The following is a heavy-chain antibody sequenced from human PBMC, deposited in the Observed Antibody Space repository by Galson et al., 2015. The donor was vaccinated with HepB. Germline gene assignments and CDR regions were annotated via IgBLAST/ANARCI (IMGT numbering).Heavy chain of an antibody. V-gene: IGHV4-31*03. J-gene: IGHJ4*02. Sequence: TLSLTCTVSGGSISRGGYYWSWVRQHPGKGLEWIGYIYYSGSAHYNPSLKSRVTISVDTSKNQLSLKLTSVTPADTALYYCARLSGVSFALMDIKGYYFDYWGQGTLVTVSS. CDR2: IYYSGSA. CDR1: GGSISRGGYY. CDR3: ARLSGVSFALMDIKGYYFDY. D-gene: IGHD2-2*03.